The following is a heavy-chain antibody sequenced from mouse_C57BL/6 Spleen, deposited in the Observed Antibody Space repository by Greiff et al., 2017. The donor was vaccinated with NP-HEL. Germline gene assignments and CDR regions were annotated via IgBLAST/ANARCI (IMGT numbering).Heavy chain of an antibody. CDR2: ISSGSSTI. J-gene: IGHJ4*01. V-gene: IGHV5-17*01. CDR1: GFTFSDYG. D-gene: IGHD2-1*01. Sequence: EVQRVESGGGLVKPGGSLKLSCAASGFTFSDYGMHWVRQAPEKGLEWVAYISSGSSTIYYADTVKGRFTISRDNAKNNLFLQMTSLRSEDTSMYYCARPSTKGYYSMDYWGQGTSVTVSS. CDR3: ARPSTKGYYSMDY.